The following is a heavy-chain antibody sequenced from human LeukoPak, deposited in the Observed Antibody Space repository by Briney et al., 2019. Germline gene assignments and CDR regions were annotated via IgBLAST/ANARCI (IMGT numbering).Heavy chain of an antibody. V-gene: IGHV1-69*13. Sequence: SVNVSCKASGGTFSSYAISWVRQAPGQGLEWMGGIIPIFGTANYAQKFQGGVTITADESTSTAYMELSSLRSEDTAVYYCARDKGSYDSSGYYSGVYWGQGTLVTVSS. CDR2: IIPIFGTA. D-gene: IGHD3-22*01. CDR1: GGTFSSYA. CDR3: ARDKGSYDSSGYYSGVY. J-gene: IGHJ4*02.